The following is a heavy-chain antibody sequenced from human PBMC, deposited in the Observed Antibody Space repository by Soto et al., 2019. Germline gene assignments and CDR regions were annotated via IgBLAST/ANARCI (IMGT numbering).Heavy chain of an antibody. D-gene: IGHD3-16*01. CDR3: AREISYVSGGHLYYGMEV. V-gene: IGHV3-23*01. CDR1: GFTFSSYA. Sequence: HPGGSLRLSCAASGFTFSSYAMSWVRQAPGKGLECVSTISGSGGTTYYADSVKGRFTISRDNSKNTLYLQMNSLRAEGTAVYYCAREISYVSGGHLYYGMEVLGQGTAVTVSS. CDR2: ISGSGGTT. J-gene: IGHJ6*02.